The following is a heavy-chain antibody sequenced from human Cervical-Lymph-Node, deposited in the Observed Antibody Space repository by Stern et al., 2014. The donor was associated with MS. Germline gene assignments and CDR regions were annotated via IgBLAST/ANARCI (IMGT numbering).Heavy chain of an antibody. Sequence: EVQLVESGGGLVQPGRSLRLSCAASGFTFDDYAMHWVRQAPGEGLEWVSGISGNGGKTDYADSVKGRFTTSRDNAKNSLYLQMDSLRAEDTALYYCAKDMRGGSSYAMDVWGQGTTVTVSS. CDR1: GFTFDDYA. CDR2: ISGNGGKT. J-gene: IGHJ6*02. V-gene: IGHV3-9*01. D-gene: IGHD6-6*01. CDR3: AKDMRGGSSYAMDV.